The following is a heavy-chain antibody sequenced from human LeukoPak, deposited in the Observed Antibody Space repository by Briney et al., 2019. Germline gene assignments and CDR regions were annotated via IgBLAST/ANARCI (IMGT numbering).Heavy chain of an antibody. J-gene: IGHJ4*02. D-gene: IGHD5-24*01. CDR1: GFTFSSYG. V-gene: IGHV3-23*01. CDR3: AKDRGDGYNSFDH. Sequence: GGSLRLSCAASGFTFSSYGMSWVRQAPGKGLEWVSAISGSGGGTYYADSVKGRFTFSRDNSKHMLYLQMNSLRAEDTAVYHCAKDRGDGYNSFDHWGQGILVTVSS. CDR2: ISGSGGGT.